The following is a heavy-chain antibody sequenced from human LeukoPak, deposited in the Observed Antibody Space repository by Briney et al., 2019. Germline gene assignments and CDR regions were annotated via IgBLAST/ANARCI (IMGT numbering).Heavy chain of an antibody. D-gene: IGHD3-22*01. CDR2: IRYDGSNK. V-gene: IGHV3-30*02. Sequence: GGSLRLSCAASGFTFSSYGMHWVRQAPGKGLEWVTFIRYDGSNKYYADSVKGRFTISRDNSKNTLYLQMNSLRAEDTAVYYCAKDPTGYYYDSSGYYGGYWGQGTLVTVSS. CDR1: GFTFSSYG. CDR3: AKDPTGYYYDSSGYYGGY. J-gene: IGHJ4*02.